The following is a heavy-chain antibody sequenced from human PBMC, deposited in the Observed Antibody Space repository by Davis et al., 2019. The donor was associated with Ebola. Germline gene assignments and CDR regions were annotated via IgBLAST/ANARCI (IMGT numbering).Heavy chain of an antibody. D-gene: IGHD3-3*01. CDR1: GDSLSSGEFY. CDR3: ARGRNDFWSGVDYWFDP. CDR2: ISYRGTT. V-gene: IGHV4-30-4*08. Sequence: PSETLSLTCTVSGDSLSSGEFYWSWLRQPPGKALEWIGYISYRGTTYYKSSLKSRVSMLRDMSKNQFSLKLSSGTAADTALYYCARGRNDFWSGVDYWFDPWGQGTLVTVSS. J-gene: IGHJ5*02.